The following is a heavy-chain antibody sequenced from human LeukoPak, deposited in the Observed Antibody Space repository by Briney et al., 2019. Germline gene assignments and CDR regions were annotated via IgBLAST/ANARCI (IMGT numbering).Heavy chain of an antibody. CDR1: GFTFSSYE. CDR2: IRSKTYGGTT. D-gene: IGHD4-23*01. Sequence: GGSMRLSCAASGFTFSSYEMNWVRQAPGKGLEWVGFIRSKTYGGTTEYAASVKGRFTISRDDSKNIAYLQMNSLKTEDTGVYFCTRDYGNYAKYPDYWGQGTLVTVSS. J-gene: IGHJ4*02. V-gene: IGHV3-49*04. CDR3: TRDYGNYAKYPDY.